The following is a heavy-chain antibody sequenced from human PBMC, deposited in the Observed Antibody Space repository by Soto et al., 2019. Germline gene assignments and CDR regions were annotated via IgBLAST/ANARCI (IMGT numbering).Heavy chain of an antibody. D-gene: IGHD3-3*01. J-gene: IGHJ6*02. Sequence: SCAASGFTFSSYAMSWVRQAPGKGLEWVSAISGSGGSTYYADSVKGRFTISRDNSKNTLYLQMNSLRAEDTAVYYCAKVMCSYYAFWSGYYYYYYYGMDVWGQGTTVTVS. V-gene: IGHV3-23*01. CDR3: AKVMCSYYAFWSGYYYYYYYGMDV. CDR2: ISGSGGST. CDR1: GFTFSSYA.